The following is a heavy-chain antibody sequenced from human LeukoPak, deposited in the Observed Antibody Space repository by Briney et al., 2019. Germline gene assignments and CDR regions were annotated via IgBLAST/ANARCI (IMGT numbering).Heavy chain of an antibody. J-gene: IGHJ3*02. V-gene: IGHV1-46*01. D-gene: IGHD6-19*01. Sequence: ASVKVSCKASGYTFTSYYFHWVRQAPGQGLEWMGIINPSGGSTTYAQKFQGRVTMTRDTSINTAYMELTRLRSDDTAVYYCAREAVADHAFDIWGQGTMVTVSS. CDR2: INPSGGST. CDR1: GYTFTSYY. CDR3: AREAVADHAFDI.